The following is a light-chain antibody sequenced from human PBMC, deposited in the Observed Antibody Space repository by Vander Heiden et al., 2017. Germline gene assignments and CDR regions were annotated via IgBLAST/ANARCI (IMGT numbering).Light chain of an antibody. CDR1: SSDVGSSNL. V-gene: IGLV2-23*02. CDR3: CSYAGSRTLV. J-gene: IGLJ2*01. CDR2: EVR. Sequence: QSALTQPASVSGSPGQSITIACTGSSSDVGSSNLVSWYQQHPGKAPELIIYEVRKRPSGVSNRFSGSKSGNTASLTISGLQAEDEADYYCCSYAGSRTLVFGGGTKLTVL.